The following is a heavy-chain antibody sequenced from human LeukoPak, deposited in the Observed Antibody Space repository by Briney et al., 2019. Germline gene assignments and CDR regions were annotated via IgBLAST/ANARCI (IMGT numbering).Heavy chain of an antibody. CDR3: ARRSSGWYGSNWFDP. J-gene: IGHJ5*02. Sequence: SETLSLTCNVSGDSISSGIHSWSWIRQPAGKGLEYIGRIYTSGSTNYSPSLKSRVTISVDTSKNQFSLKLSSVTAADTAVYYCARRSSGWYGSNWFDPWGQGTLVTVSS. CDR1: GDSISSGIHS. CDR2: IYTSGST. D-gene: IGHD6-19*01. V-gene: IGHV4-61*02.